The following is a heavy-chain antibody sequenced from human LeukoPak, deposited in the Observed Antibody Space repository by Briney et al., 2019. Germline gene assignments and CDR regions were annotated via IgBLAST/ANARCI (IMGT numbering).Heavy chain of an antibody. CDR1: GFSLSTYL. V-gene: IGHV3-74*01. CDR3: ARDLKGPVNDVFDM. CDR2: SNSDGSST. D-gene: IGHD4-23*01. J-gene: IGHJ3*02. Sequence: PGGSLRLSCVASGFSLSTYLMHWVRQAPGKGLVWVSHSNSDGSSTSYADSVRGRFTISRDNAKNTLYLQMNSLRAEDTAVYYCARDLKGPVNDVFDMWGQGTMVTVSS.